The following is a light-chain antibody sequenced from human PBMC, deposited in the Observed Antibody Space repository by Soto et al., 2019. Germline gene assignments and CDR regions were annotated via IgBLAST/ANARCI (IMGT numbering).Light chain of an antibody. Sequence: QSALTQPRSVSGSPGHSVTLSCTGTSSDVGGYNYISWYQHHPGKAPKVMIYDVSKRPSGVPDRFSGSKSGNTVSLTISGLQAEDEADYYCCSYAGRNPWVFGGGTKLTVL. CDR2: DVS. CDR3: CSYAGRNPWV. CDR1: SSDVGGYNY. V-gene: IGLV2-11*01. J-gene: IGLJ2*01.